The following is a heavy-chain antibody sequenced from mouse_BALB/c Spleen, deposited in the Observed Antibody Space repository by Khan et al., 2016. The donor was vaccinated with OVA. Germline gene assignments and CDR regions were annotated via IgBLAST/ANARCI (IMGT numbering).Heavy chain of an antibody. CDR3: ARHGSTSWFAY. D-gene: IGHD1-1*01. V-gene: IGHV1-31*01. CDR2: IDPFNGGS. J-gene: IGHJ3*01. Sequence: VRLQQSGPELMKPGASVKISCKASGYSFTSYYIHWVKQSHGKTLEWIGYIDPFNGGSTYNQKFNVKATLTVDKSSNTAYMHLSSLTSEDSAVYYCARHGSTSWFAYWGQGTLVTVSA. CDR1: GYSFTSYY.